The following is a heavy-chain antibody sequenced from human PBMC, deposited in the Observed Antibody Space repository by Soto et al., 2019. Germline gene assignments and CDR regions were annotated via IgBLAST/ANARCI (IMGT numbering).Heavy chain of an antibody. V-gene: IGHV4-39*01. D-gene: IGHD2-2*01. Sequence: QLQLQESGPGLVKPSETLSLTCTVSGGSISSSSYYWGWIRQPPGKGLEWIGSIYYSGSTYYNPSLKSRVTISVDPSKNQFSLKLSSVTAADTAVYYCARLKPAGLDYWGQGTLVTVSS. CDR3: ARLKPAGLDY. CDR2: IYYSGST. CDR1: GGSISSSSYY. J-gene: IGHJ4*02.